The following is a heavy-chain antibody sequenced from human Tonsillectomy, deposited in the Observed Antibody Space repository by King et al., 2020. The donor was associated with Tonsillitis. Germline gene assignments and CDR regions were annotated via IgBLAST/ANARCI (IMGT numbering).Heavy chain of an antibody. CDR2: IRGRDGST. V-gene: IGHV3-23*04. Sequence: VQLVESGGGLVQPGGSLRLSCAASRFTFSNYGMSWVRQAPGKGLESVSTIRGRDGSTYYADSVKGRFTISRDNSKNTLYLQMNNLRAEDTAVYYCPTADLYYYVSSGYYSSDCYYYAMDVWGRGTPVTVSS. CDR3: PTADLYYYVSSGYYSSDCYYYAMDV. J-gene: IGHJ6*02. D-gene: IGHD3-22*01. CDR1: RFTFSNYG.